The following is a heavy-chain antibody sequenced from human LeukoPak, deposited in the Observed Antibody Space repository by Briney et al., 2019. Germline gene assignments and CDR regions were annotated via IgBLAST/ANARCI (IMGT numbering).Heavy chain of an antibody. Sequence: SETLSLTCTVSGGSISSGNYYWSWIRQPAGKGLEWIGRIYTSGSTNYNPSLKSRVTISVDTSKNQFSLKLSSVTAADTAVYYCARSPDILTGEKFDYWGQGTLVTVSS. CDR3: ARSPDILTGEKFDY. CDR1: GGSISSGNYY. CDR2: IYTSGST. V-gene: IGHV4-61*02. J-gene: IGHJ4*02. D-gene: IGHD3-9*01.